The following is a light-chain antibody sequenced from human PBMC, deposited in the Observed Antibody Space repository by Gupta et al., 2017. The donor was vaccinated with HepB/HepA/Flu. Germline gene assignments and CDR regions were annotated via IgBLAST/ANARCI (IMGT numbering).Light chain of an antibody. CDR1: GSNIANHL. V-gene: IGLV1-51*01. Sequence: HSVLTQQPSLSAAQGHRVPIPCSGSGSNIANHLVSWYQHHPATHHNLLCFYNNKRPSAIPDRFSASTSGTSAKLAITELQTGDEADYDCANWADSRGVFVLGTGKKV. CDR2: YNN. CDR3: ANWADSRGVFV. J-gene: IGLJ1*01.